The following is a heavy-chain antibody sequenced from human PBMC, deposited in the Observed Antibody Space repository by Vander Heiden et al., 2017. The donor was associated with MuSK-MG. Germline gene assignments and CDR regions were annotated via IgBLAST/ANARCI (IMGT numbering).Heavy chain of an antibody. D-gene: IGHD6-19*01. J-gene: IGHJ4*02. CDR2: INSDGTTA. CDR3: ARPHCGAGADGWLDYFDY. Sequence: VQLVESGGGLVQPGESLRLSCAASGFTFSNYWMHWVRQAPGKGLVWVSRINSDGTTAIYADSVKGRFTISKDNAKNTLYLYMHSLRVEDTAVYYCARPHCGAGADGWLDYFDYWGQGILVTVSS. V-gene: IGHV3-74*01. CDR1: GFTFSNYW.